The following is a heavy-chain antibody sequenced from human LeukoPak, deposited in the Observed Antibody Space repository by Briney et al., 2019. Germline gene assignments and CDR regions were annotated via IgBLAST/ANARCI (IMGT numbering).Heavy chain of an antibody. V-gene: IGHV4-34*01. Sequence: SETLSLTCAVYGGSFSAYYWSWIRQPPGKGLEWIGEINHSGSTNYNPSLKSRVTISVDTSKNQFSLKLSSVTAADTAVYYCARRGTYLVRWGQGTLVTVPS. CDR3: ARRGTYLVR. J-gene: IGHJ4*02. CDR1: GGSFSAYY. CDR2: INHSGST. D-gene: IGHD1-26*01.